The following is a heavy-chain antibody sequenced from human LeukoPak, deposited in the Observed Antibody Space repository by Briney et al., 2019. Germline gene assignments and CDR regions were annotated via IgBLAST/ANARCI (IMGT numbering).Heavy chain of an antibody. D-gene: IGHD2-21*01. CDR2: INPNSGGT. CDR3: ARAGWGGEGWFDP. CDR1: GYTFTGYY. J-gene: IGHJ5*02. Sequence: ASVKVSCKASGYTFTGYYMHWVRQAPGQGLEWMGWINPNSGGTNYAQKFQGRVTMTRDTSISTAYMELSRLRSDDTAVYYCARAGWGGEGWFDPWGQGTLVTVSS. V-gene: IGHV1-2*02.